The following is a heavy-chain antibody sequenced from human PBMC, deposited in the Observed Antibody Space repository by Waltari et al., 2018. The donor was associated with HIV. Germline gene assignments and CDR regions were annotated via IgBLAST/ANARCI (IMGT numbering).Heavy chain of an antibody. CDR3: AKVPQYISSSIYYYGMDV. Sequence: VQLLESGGGLVQPGGSLSLSCAASGLTFSPNGLRWVRQAPGKGLELVSSISGSGSSTYYADSIEGRFTISRDNSKNTLYLQMNSLRAEDTAAYYCAKVPQYISSSIYYYGMDVWGQGTTVTVSS. V-gene: IGHV3-23*01. J-gene: IGHJ6*02. CDR2: ISGSGSST. CDR1: GLTFSPNG. D-gene: IGHD6-6*01.